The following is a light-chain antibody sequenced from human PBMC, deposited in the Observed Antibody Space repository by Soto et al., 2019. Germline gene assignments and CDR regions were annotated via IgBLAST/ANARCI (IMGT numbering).Light chain of an antibody. CDR3: QQSYSTPRT. Sequence: DIQMTQSPSSLSASVGDRVTITCRASQSISNYLNWYQQKPGKAPKLLISAASSLQSGVPSRFSGSGSGTDFTLTISSLQPEDFATYYCQQSYSTPRTFAKGPRWKSN. CDR1: QSISNY. J-gene: IGKJ1*01. CDR2: AAS. V-gene: IGKV1-39*01.